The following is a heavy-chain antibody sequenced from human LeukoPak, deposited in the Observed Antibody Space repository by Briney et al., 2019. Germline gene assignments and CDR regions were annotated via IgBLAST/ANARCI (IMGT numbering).Heavy chain of an antibody. CDR1: GVSISSGGYY. J-gene: IGHJ4*02. CDR3: ARRTTNLHFDY. CDR2: IYYSGST. Sequence: PSETLSLTCTVSGVSISSGGYYWSWIRQHPGKGLEWIGYIYYSGSTYYNPSLKSRVTISVDTSKNQFSLKLSSVTAADTAVYYCARRTTNLHFDYWGQGTLVTVSS. D-gene: IGHD4-17*01. V-gene: IGHV4-31*03.